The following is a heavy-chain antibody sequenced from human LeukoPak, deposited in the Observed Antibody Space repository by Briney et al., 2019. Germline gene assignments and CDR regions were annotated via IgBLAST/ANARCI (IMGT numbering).Heavy chain of an antibody. CDR1: GYTFTSYD. V-gene: IGHV1-8*03. J-gene: IGHJ4*02. CDR3: ARGRRDDYVWGSYRYYLDY. Sequence: GASVKVSCKASGYTFTSYDINWVRQATGQGLEWMGWMNPNSGNTGYAQKFQGRVTITRNTSISTAYMELSSLRSEDTAVYCCARGRRDDYVWGSYRYYLDYWGQGTLVTVSS. CDR2: MNPNSGNT. D-gene: IGHD3-16*02.